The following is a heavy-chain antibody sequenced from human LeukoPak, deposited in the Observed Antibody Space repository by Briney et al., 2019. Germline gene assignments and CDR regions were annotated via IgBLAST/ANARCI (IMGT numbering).Heavy chain of an antibody. Sequence: SQTLSLTCAISGDSVSSNSAAWNWIRQSPSRGLEWLGRTYYRSKWNNDYAVSVKSRITINPDTSKNQFSPQLTSVTPEDTAVYYCARDSLRTTWSAEYFQHWGQGTLVTVSS. V-gene: IGHV6-1*01. CDR2: TYYRSKWNN. J-gene: IGHJ1*01. CDR1: GDSVSSNSAA. D-gene: IGHD1-14*01. CDR3: ARDSLRTTWSAEYFQH.